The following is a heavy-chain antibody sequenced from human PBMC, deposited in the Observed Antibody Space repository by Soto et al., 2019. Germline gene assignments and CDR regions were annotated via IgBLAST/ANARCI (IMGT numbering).Heavy chain of an antibody. CDR3: ARDTNYYASGSGVDF. Sequence: EVQLVESGGGLVSPGGSLRLSCVASGFTFSSHSMSWVRQAPGEGLEWVSSITSNTNYIHYGDSVKGRFAISRDNAKNSLYLQMNSLRADDTAVYFCARDTNYYASGSGVDFWGQGTLVTVSS. J-gene: IGHJ4*02. D-gene: IGHD3-10*01. CDR2: ITSNTNYI. CDR1: GFTFSSHS. V-gene: IGHV3-21*01.